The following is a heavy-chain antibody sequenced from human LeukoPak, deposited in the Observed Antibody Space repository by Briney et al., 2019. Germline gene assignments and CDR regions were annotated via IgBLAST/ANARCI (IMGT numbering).Heavy chain of an antibody. D-gene: IGHD2/OR15-2a*01. CDR2: ISGSGGST. J-gene: IGHJ5*02. CDR3: ARGKTSQNIVTRKTYNWFDP. CDR1: GFTFNNFA. V-gene: IGHV3-23*01. Sequence: GGSLRLSCAASGFTFNNFAMSWVRQAPGKGLEWVSAISGSGGSTYYADSVKGRFTISRDNSKNTLYLQMNSLRAEDTAVYYCARGKTSQNIVTRKTYNWFDPWGQGTLVTVSS.